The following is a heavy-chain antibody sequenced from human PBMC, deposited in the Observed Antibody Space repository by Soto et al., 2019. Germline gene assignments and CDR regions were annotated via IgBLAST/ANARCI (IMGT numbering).Heavy chain of an antibody. Sequence: ASVKVSCKASGGTFSSYAISWVRQAPGQGLEWMGGIIPILGIANYAQKFQGRVTITADKSTSTAYMELSSLRSEDTAVDYCARDRGGYCSGGSCYYFDYWGQGTLVTVSS. CDR1: GGTFSSYA. J-gene: IGHJ4*02. D-gene: IGHD2-15*01. V-gene: IGHV1-69*10. CDR2: IIPILGIA. CDR3: ARDRGGYCSGGSCYYFDY.